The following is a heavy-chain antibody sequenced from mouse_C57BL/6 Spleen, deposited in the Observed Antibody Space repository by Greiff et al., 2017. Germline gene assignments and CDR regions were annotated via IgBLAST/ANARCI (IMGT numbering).Heavy chain of an antibody. J-gene: IGHJ3*01. Sequence: VQLQESGAELVRPGASVTLSCKASGYTFTDYEMHWVKQTPVHGLEWIGAIDPDTGGTAYNQKFKGKTILTADKSSSTAYMELRSLTSEDSAVYYCTDLIYYYGSSYAYWGQGTLVTVSA. D-gene: IGHD1-1*01. CDR2: IDPDTGGT. CDR3: TDLIYYYGSSYAY. CDR1: GYTFTDYE. V-gene: IGHV1-15*01.